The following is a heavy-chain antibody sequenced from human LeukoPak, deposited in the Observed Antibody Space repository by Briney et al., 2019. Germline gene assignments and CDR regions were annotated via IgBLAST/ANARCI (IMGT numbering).Heavy chain of an antibody. CDR2: IYSSGST. Sequence: PSETPSLTCNVSGVSISSSSYYWGWIRQPPGKGLEWIGSIYSSGSTYYNSSLKSRVTISIDTSKNQFSLKLSSVTAADTAVYYCARHVPGYPHYYYYMDVWGKGTTVTISS. J-gene: IGHJ6*03. CDR1: GVSISSSSYY. D-gene: IGHD3-9*01. CDR3: ARHVPGYPHYYYYMDV. V-gene: IGHV4-39*01.